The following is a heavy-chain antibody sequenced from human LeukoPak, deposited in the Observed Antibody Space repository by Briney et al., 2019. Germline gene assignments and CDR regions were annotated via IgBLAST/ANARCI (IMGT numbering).Heavy chain of an antibody. CDR2: ISHSGST. D-gene: IGHD2-15*01. J-gene: IGHJ4*02. CDR1: GASITSINW. Sequence: SGTLSLTCAVSGASITSINWWSWVRQPPGKGLEWIGEISHSGSTNYNPSLKSRVTMSVDKSKNHFSLNLSSVTAADTAIYYCVRYCSGGNCYSGPLWGQGTLVTVTS. CDR3: VRYCSGGNCYSGPL. V-gene: IGHV4-4*02.